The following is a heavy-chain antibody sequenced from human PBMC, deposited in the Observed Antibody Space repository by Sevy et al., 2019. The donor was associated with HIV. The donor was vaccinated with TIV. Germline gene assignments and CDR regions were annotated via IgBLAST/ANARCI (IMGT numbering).Heavy chain of an antibody. CDR2: INSDGSTT. V-gene: IGHV3-74*03. J-gene: IGHJ6*02. CDR3: ARDSSYALDV. Sequence: GGSLRPSCAASGFTFSNSWMHWVRQVPGKGLVWVSYINSDGSTTTYADSVKGRFTISRDNAKNTVYLQMNSLRAEDTAVYYCARDSSYALDVWGQGTTVTVSS. CDR1: GFTFSNSW.